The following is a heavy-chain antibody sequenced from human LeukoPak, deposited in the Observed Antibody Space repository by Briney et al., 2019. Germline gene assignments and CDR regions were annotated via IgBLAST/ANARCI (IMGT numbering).Heavy chain of an antibody. CDR3: ARRERYCSSTSCYAFFDY. V-gene: IGHV1-46*01. CDR1: GYTFTSYY. D-gene: IGHD2-2*01. J-gene: IGHJ4*02. Sequence: ASVKVSCKVSGYTFTSYYMHWVRQAPGQGLEWMGIINPSGGSTSYAQKFQGRVTMTRDTSTSTVYMELSSLRSEDTAVYYCARRERYCSSTSCYAFFDYWGQGTLVTVSS. CDR2: INPSGGST.